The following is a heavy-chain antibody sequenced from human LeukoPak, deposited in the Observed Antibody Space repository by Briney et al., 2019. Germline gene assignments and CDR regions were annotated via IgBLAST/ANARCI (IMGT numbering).Heavy chain of an antibody. CDR3: AKGIIYIDV. D-gene: IGHD3-10*01. Sequence: GGSLRLSCAASRFTFSSYAMSWVRQAPGKGLEWVSAISGSGGSTYYADSVKGRFTISRDNAKNSLYLQMNSLRAEDTAIYYCAKGIIYIDVWGKGTTVTVSS. V-gene: IGHV3-23*01. J-gene: IGHJ6*03. CDR1: RFTFSSYA. CDR2: ISGSGGST.